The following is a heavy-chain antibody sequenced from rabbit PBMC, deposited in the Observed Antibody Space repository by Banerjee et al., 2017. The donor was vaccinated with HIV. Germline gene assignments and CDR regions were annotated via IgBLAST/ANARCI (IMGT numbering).Heavy chain of an antibody. CDR1: GSTLSRYY. V-gene: IGHV1S45*01. CDR2: IYTGDGNT. D-gene: IGHD4-1*01. J-gene: IGHJ4*01. CDR3: ARDLAGVIGWNFNL. Sequence: QEQLEESGGDLVKPEGSLTLTCTASGSTLSRYYICWVRQAPGKGLEWIACIYTGDGNTHYASWAKGRFTISKTSSTVTLQMTSLTAADTATYFCARDLAGVIGWNFNLWGPGTLVTVS.